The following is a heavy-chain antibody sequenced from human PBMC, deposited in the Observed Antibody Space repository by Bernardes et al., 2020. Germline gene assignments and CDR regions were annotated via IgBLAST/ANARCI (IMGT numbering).Heavy chain of an antibody. CDR3: AKWDSNKWYDY. Sequence: AGSLRLSCAASGFTFSSCAMSWVRQPPGQGLEWVSTINEGGDNTYYADSVKGRFTISSNNSRNTLYLQMNSLRAEDTAVFYCAKWDSNKWYDYWGQGTLVSVAS. CDR2: INEGGDNT. J-gene: IGHJ4*02. V-gene: IGHV3-23*01. CDR1: GFTFSSCA. D-gene: IGHD6-13*01.